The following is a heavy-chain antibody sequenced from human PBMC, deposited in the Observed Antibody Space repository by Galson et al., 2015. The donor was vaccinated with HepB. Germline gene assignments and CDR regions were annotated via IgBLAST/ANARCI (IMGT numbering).Heavy chain of an antibody. J-gene: IGHJ6*02. CDR3: ARSYDSSGYYYYYYGMDV. V-gene: IGHV3-21*01. CDR2: ISSSSSYI. D-gene: IGHD3-22*01. CDR1: GFTFSSYS. Sequence: SLRLSCAASGFTFSSYSMNWVRQAPGKGLEWVSSISSSSSYIYYADSVKGRFTISRDNAKNSLYLQMNSLRAEDTAVYYCARSYDSSGYYYYYYGMDVWGQGTTVTVSS.